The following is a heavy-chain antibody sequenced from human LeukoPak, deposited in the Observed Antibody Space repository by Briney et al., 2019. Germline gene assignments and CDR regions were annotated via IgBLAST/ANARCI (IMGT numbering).Heavy chain of an antibody. J-gene: IGHJ6*03. Sequence: PSETLSLTCAVSGGSISSSNWWSWVRQPPGKGLEWIGEIDHSGSTNYNPSLKSRVTISVDKSKNQFSLKLSSVTAADTAVYYCARGYSSSWYDYYYYYMDVWGKGTTVTVSS. CDR2: IDHSGST. V-gene: IGHV4-4*02. CDR3: ARGYSSSWYDYYYYYMDV. CDR1: GGSISSSNW. D-gene: IGHD6-13*01.